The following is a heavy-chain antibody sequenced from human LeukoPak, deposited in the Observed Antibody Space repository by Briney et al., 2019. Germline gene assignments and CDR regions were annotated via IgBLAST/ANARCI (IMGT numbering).Heavy chain of an antibody. CDR3: ARDHSSGLYYFDY. Sequence: SETLSLTCTVSGDSISSSTYYWSWIRQPPGKGLEWIGYIYYSGSTNYNPSLKSRVTISVDTSKNQFSLKLSSVTAADTAVYYCARDHSSGLYYFDYWGQGTLVTVSS. CDR2: IYYSGST. J-gene: IGHJ4*02. CDR1: GDSISSSTYY. V-gene: IGHV4-61*01. D-gene: IGHD3-22*01.